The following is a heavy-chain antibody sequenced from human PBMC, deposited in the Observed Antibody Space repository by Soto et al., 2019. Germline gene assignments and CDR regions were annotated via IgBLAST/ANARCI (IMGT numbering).Heavy chain of an antibody. CDR1: GFTFSSYW. D-gene: IGHD3-10*01. Sequence: EVQLVESGGGLVQPGGSLRLSCAASGFTFSSYWMHWVRQAPGKGLVWVSRINSDGSSTSYADSVKGRFTISRDNAKNGLYLQMNSLRAEDTGVDCCARATRFGEFYCGQGTLVTVSS. CDR3: ARATRFGEFY. J-gene: IGHJ4*02. CDR2: INSDGSST. V-gene: IGHV3-74*01.